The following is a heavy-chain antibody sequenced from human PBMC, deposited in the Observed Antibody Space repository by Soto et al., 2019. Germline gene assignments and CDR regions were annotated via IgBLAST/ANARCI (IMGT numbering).Heavy chain of an antibody. V-gene: IGHV1-69*13. J-gene: IGHJ1*01. CDR1: GGTFSSNA. D-gene: IGHD3-22*01. Sequence: GASVKVSCKASGGTFSSNAISWVRQAPGQGLEWMGGIIPIFGTANYAQKFQGRVTITADESTSTAYMELSSLRSEDTAVYYCATAGQYYYDRSGYWVEYFQHWGQGTLVTVSS. CDR2: IIPIFGTA. CDR3: ATAGQYYYDRSGYWVEYFQH.